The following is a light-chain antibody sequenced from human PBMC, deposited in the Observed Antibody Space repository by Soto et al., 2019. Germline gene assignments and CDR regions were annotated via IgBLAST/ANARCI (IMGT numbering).Light chain of an antibody. J-gene: IGLJ1*01. CDR3: QSYDNSLSNYV. Sequence: SVLTQPPSVSGARGRRVTISCTGSSSNVGAGYDVHWYQQLPGTAPKLLIYGNYNRPSGVPDRFSGSKSGTSASLAITGLQAEDEVDYYCQSYDNSLSNYVFGTGTKVTVL. CDR2: GNY. CDR1: SSNVGAGYD. V-gene: IGLV1-40*01.